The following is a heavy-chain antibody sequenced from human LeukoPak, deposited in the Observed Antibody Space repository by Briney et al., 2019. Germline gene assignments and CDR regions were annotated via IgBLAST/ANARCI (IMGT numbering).Heavy chain of an antibody. D-gene: IGHD5-24*01. J-gene: IGHJ4*02. CDR1: GFTFSTYS. CDR2: INNHNNFV. V-gene: IGHV3-21*01. Sequence: GGSLRLSCAASGFTFSTYSMNWVRQAPGKGREWVSFINNHNNFVYYADSVKGRFTISRDNTKNLLYLQMNSLTAEDTAVYYCARALRDSYSDWGQGTLVTVSS. CDR3: ARALRDSYSD.